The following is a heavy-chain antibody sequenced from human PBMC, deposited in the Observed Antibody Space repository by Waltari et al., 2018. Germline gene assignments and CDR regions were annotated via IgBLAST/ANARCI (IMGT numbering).Heavy chain of an antibody. CDR2: IYSGGST. V-gene: IGHV3-53*01. Sequence: EVQLVESGGGLIQPGGSLRLSCAASGFTVSSNYMSWVRQAPGKGLEWVSVIYSGGSTYYADSVKGRFTISRDNSKNTLYLQMNSLRAEDTAVYYCARDRRSGTDYYDSSGDYYWGQGTLVTVSS. D-gene: IGHD3-22*01. CDR1: GFTVSSNY. J-gene: IGHJ4*02. CDR3: ARDRRSGTDYYDSSGDYY.